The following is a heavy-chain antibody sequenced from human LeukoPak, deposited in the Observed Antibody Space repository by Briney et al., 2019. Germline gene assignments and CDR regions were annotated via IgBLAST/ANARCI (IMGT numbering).Heavy chain of an antibody. CDR1: GFTFSSYA. V-gene: IGHV3-23*01. CDR2: FIDSGGST. D-gene: IGHD6-19*01. CDR3: AKGRTGSSSAWPGGD. J-gene: IGHJ4*02. Sequence: PGGCLRLSCAATGFTFSSYAMSWVGPAAGLWLALVSGFIDSGGSTYYADSVKGRFTISRDNSKITLYLQMNSLRAEDTAVYYCAKGRTGSSSAWPGGDWGQGTLVTVSS.